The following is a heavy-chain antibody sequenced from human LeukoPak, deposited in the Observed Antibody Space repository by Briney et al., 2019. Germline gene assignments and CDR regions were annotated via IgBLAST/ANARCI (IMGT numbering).Heavy chain of an antibody. D-gene: IGHD3-10*01. CDR3: ARQSGSAKNDY. CDR2: INHSGST. CDR1: GGSFSGYD. J-gene: IGHJ4*02. Sequence: SETLSLTCAIYGGSFSGYDWSWIRQPPGKGLEWIGEINHSGSTNYNPSLKSRVTISVDTSKNQFSLKLSSVTAADTAVYYCARQSGSAKNDYWGQGTLVTVSS. V-gene: IGHV4-34*01.